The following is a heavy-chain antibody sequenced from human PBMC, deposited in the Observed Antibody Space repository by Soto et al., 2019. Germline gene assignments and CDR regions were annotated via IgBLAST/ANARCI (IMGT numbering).Heavy chain of an antibody. CDR2: IYYSGST. CDR1: GGSISSSSYY. V-gene: IGHV4-39*01. Sequence: PSETLSLTCTVSGGSISSSSYYWGWIRQPPGKGLEWIGSIYYSGSTYYNPSLKSRVTISVDTSKNQFSLKLSSVTAEDTALFYCARQGYSGHDPIDYWGQGALVTVSS. D-gene: IGHD5-12*01. J-gene: IGHJ4*02. CDR3: ARQGYSGHDPIDY.